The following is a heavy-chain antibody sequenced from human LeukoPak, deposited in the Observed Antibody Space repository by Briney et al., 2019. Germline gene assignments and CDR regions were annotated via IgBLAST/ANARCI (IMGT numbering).Heavy chain of an antibody. J-gene: IGHJ4*02. CDR2: IYYSGST. Sequence: SETLSLTCTGSGGSISSYYWSWIRQPPGKGLEWRGYIYYSGSTNYNPSLKSRVTISVDTSKNQFSLKLSSVTAADTAVYYCARGIRAWLFDYWGQGTLVTVSS. V-gene: IGHV4-59*01. CDR1: GGSISSYY. D-gene: IGHD3-22*01. CDR3: ARGIRAWLFDY.